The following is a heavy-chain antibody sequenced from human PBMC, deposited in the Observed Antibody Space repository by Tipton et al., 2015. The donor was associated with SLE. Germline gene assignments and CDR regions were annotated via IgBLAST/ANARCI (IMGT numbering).Heavy chain of an antibody. CDR3: ARRDPIAVAGEGAFDI. J-gene: IGHJ3*02. D-gene: IGHD6-19*01. V-gene: IGHV4-61*02. CDR2: IYTSGST. Sequence: GLVKPSETLSLTCAVSGGSISSGSYYWSWIRQPAGKGLEWIGHIYTSGSTNYNPSLRSRVTMSVDTSKNQFSLKLSSVTALDTAVYYCARRDPIAVAGEGAFDIWGQGTMVTVSS. CDR1: GGSISSGSYY.